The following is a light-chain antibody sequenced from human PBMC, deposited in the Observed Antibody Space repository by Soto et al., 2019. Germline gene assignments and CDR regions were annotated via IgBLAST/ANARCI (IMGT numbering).Light chain of an antibody. CDR1: QSVSSSY. J-gene: IGKJ3*01. CDR2: GAS. CDR3: QQYGSSLFT. Sequence: EIVLTQSPGTLSLSPGERATLSCRASQSVSSSYSAWYQQKPGQAPRLLIYGASSRATGIPDRFSGSGSGTDFTLTISILEPEDFAVYYCQQYGSSLFTFGPGTKVDIK. V-gene: IGKV3-20*01.